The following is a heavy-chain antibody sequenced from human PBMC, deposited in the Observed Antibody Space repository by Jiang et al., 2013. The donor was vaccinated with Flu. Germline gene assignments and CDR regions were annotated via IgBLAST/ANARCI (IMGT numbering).Heavy chain of an antibody. J-gene: IGHJ4*02. CDR2: IYYSGST. CDR3: ARPRSAYCSSTSCYSLGY. CDR1: GGSISSSSYY. D-gene: IGHD2-2*02. Sequence: TCTVSGGSISSSSYYWGWIRQPPGKGLEWIGSIYYSGSTYYNPSLKSRVTISVDTSKNQFSLKLSSVTAADTAVYYCARPRSAYCSSTSCYSLGYWGQGTLVTVSS. V-gene: IGHV4-39*01.